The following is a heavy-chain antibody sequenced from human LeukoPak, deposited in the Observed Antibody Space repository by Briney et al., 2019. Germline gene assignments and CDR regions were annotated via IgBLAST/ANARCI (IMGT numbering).Heavy chain of an antibody. CDR3: ARGTDY. CDR2: VYYSGST. CDR1: GGSISSYY. V-gene: IGHV4-59*08. J-gene: IGHJ4*02. D-gene: IGHD1-1*01. Sequence: SETLSLTCTVSGGSISSYYWSWIRQPPGKGLEWIGYVYYSGSTTYNPSLKSRVTISVDTSKNQFSLKLSSVTAADTAVYYCARGTDYWGQGTLVTVSS.